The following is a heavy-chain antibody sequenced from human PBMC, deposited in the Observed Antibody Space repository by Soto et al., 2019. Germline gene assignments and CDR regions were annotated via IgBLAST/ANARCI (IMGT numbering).Heavy chain of an antibody. D-gene: IGHD3-16*02. J-gene: IGHJ4*02. CDR3: AKDIAAYDYVWGSYRLVDY. CDR1: GFTFSSYA. V-gene: IGHV3-23*01. Sequence: GGSPRLSCAASGFTFSSYAMSWVRQAPGKGLEWVSAISGSGGSTYYADSVKGRFTISRDNSKNTLYLQMNSLRAEDTAVYYCAKDIAAYDYVWGSYRLVDYWGQGTLVTVSS. CDR2: ISGSGGST.